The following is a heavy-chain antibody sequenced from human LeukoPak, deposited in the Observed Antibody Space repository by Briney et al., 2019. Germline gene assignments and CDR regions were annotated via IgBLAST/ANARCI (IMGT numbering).Heavy chain of an antibody. J-gene: IGHJ2*01. CDR1: GFTFSSYA. Sequence: GGSLRLSCAASGFTFSSYAMHWVRQAPGKGLEWVAVISYDGSNKYYADSVKGRFTISRDNSKNTLYLQMNSLRAEDTAVYYCVRGGYCGSDCHSVTFWYFELWGRGTLVTVSS. D-gene: IGHD2-21*02. CDR2: ISYDGSNK. V-gene: IGHV3-30*04. CDR3: VRGGYCGSDCHSVTFWYFEL.